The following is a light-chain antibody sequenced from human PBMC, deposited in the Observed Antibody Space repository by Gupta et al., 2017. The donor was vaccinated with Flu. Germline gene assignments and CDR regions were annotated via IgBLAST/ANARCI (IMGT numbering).Light chain of an antibody. Sequence: QSVLTQPPSASGTPGQRVTIPCSGSSANIGSNYVYWYQQFPGAAPKLLIYKNNQRPSGVPDRFSGSKSGTSASLAINGLRAEDGADYYCATWDDSQSGRVFGGGTKLTVL. V-gene: IGLV1-47*01. J-gene: IGLJ3*02. CDR3: ATWDDSQSGRV. CDR1: SANIGSNY. CDR2: KNN.